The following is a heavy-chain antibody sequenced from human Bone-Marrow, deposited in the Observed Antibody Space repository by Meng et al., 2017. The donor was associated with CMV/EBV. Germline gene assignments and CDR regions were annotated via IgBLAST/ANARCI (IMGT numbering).Heavy chain of an antibody. CDR1: GFTFSDYY. J-gene: IGHJ4*02. Sequence: GGSLRLSCAASGFTFSDYYMHWVRQAPGKGLVWVSRMNSDGFRSYADSVKGRFTISRDDAKNTLYLQMNSLRAEDTAVYYCARDLEYSSGWDYWGQGTLVTVSS. CDR2: MNSDGFR. V-gene: IGHV3-74*01. CDR3: ARDLEYSSGWDY. D-gene: IGHD6-19*01.